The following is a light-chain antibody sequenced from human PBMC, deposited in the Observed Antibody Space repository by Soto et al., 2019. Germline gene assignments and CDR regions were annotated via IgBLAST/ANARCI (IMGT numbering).Light chain of an antibody. CDR1: QRVAGNF. V-gene: IGKV3-20*01. J-gene: IGKJ3*01. Sequence: EMVLTQSPDTLSLSPGDRAALSCRASQRVAGNFLAWYQQKAGQSPRLLIYGASYRASDIPDRFSGSGSGTDFTLSISRLEPEDSAIYFCQVYGTNPKFTFGPGTKVDIK. CDR3: QVYGTNPKFT. CDR2: GAS.